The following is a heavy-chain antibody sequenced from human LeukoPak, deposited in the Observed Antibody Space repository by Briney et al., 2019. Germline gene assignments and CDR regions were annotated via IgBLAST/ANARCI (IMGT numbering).Heavy chain of an antibody. CDR1: GGSISSY. J-gene: IGHJ4*02. CDR2: IYYSGST. CDR3: AREGRSSDEVGYYFDY. Sequence: PSETLSLTCTVSGGSISSYWSWIRQPPGKGLEWIGYIYYSGSTNYNPSLKSRVTISVDTSKNQFSLKLSSVTAADTAVYYCAREGRSSDEVGYYFDYWGQGTLVTVSS. D-gene: IGHD6-25*01. V-gene: IGHV4-59*01.